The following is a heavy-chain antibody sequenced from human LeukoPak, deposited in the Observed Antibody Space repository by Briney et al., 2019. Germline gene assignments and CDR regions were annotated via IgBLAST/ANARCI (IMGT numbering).Heavy chain of an antibody. CDR2: IAHDGSNK. J-gene: IGHJ4*02. V-gene: IGHV3-30*03. Sequence: GGSLRLSCAASGFTFSSYRMNWVRQAPGKGLEWVALIAHDGSNKYYADSVKGRFTISRDNSRSILYLQMNSLRPEDTAVYSCARSFFQWNYGSCLDSWGQGTLVTVSS. CDR1: GFTFSSYR. D-gene: IGHD1-7*01. CDR3: ARSFFQWNYGSCLDS.